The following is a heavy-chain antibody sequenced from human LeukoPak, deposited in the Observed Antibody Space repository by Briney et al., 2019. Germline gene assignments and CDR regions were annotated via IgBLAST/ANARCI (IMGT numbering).Heavy chain of an antibody. V-gene: IGHV7-4-1*02. CDR1: GYTFTSYD. CDR3: ARHYRGFTEPSSGRGRAFDI. Sequence: ASVKVSCKASGYTFTSYDINWVRQATGQGLEWMGWINTNTGNPTYAQGFTGRFVFSLDTSVSTAYLQISSLKAEDTAVYYCARHYRGFTEPSSGRGRAFDIWGQGTMVTVSS. J-gene: IGHJ3*02. D-gene: IGHD3-22*01. CDR2: INTNTGNP.